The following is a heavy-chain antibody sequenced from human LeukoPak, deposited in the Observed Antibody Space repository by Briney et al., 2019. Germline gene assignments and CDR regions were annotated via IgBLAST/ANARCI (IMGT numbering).Heavy chain of an antibody. Sequence: GWALRLSCAASGLTVSSNYMRGVRQAPGKGLEGVSAISGSGGSTYYADSVKGRFTISRDNSKNTLYLQMNSLRAEDTAVYYCAKVSGQWLESIDYWGQGTLVTVSS. CDR1: GLTVSSNY. V-gene: IGHV3-23*01. J-gene: IGHJ4*02. CDR2: ISGSGGST. D-gene: IGHD6-19*01. CDR3: AKVSGQWLESIDY.